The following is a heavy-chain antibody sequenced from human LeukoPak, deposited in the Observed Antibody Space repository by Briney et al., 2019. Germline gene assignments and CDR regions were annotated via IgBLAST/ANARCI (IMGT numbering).Heavy chain of an antibody. D-gene: IGHD6-19*01. V-gene: IGHV1-2*04. Sequence: ASVKVSCKASGYTFTSYAMNWVRQAPGQGLEWMGWINPNSGGTNYAQKFQGWVTMTRDTSISTAYMELSRLRSDDTAVYYCARDLAVAGRGGYYGMDVWGQGTTVTVSS. CDR3: ARDLAVAGRGGYYGMDV. CDR2: INPNSGGT. J-gene: IGHJ6*02. CDR1: GYTFTSYA.